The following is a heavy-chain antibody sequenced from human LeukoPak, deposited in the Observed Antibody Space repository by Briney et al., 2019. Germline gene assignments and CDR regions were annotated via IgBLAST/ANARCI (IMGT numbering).Heavy chain of an antibody. Sequence: GGSLRLSCAASGFTFSRYVMHWVRQAPGKGLEGVAVIWNDGTNENYADSVKGGFTISRDNSRNTVFLQIHDLRVDDTAVYYCARESKATGSPHNDVWGEGTMVTVSS. V-gene: IGHV3-33*01. CDR1: GFTFSRYV. J-gene: IGHJ3*01. CDR2: IWNDGTNE. CDR3: ARESKATGSPHNDV. D-gene: IGHD1-26*01.